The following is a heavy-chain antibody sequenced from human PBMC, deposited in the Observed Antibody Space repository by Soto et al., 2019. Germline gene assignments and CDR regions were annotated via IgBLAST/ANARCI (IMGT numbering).Heavy chain of an antibody. CDR2: ISWNSGGI. CDR1: GFSFDDYA. Sequence: EVQLVESGGGLVQPGRSLRLSCAASGFSFDDYAMHWVRQTPEKGLEWVSGISWNSGGIGYADSVKGRFTISRDNAKKSLFLQMHSLRPEDTALYYCAKDIGGAPYYGMAGWGQGTTVTVSS. J-gene: IGHJ6*02. CDR3: AKDIGGAPYYGMAG. D-gene: IGHD3-16*01. V-gene: IGHV3-9*01.